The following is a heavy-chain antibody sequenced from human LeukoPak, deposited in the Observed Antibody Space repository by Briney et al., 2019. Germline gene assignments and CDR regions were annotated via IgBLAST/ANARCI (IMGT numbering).Heavy chain of an antibody. CDR2: ISGSGGST. D-gene: IGHD2-2*01. V-gene: IGHV3-23*01. CDR1: GFTFSSYA. CDR3: TRDHITSWQIDF. J-gene: IGHJ4*02. Sequence: GGSLRLSCAASGFTFSSYAMIWVRQAPGKGLEWVSAISGSGGSTYYADSVKGRFTISRDNSKNTVFLQMNSLRVEDTAVYYCTRDHITSWQIDFWGQGTMVTVSS.